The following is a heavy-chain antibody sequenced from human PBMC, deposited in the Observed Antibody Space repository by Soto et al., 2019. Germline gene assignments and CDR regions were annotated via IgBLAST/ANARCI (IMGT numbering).Heavy chain of an antibody. Sequence: NPSETLSLTCTVSGGSISNYYWSWIRQPPGKGLEWIGYVYYSGSTNHNPSLRSRVTISVDTSKRQFSLKLSSVTAADTALYYCARVPLTRNYYFDYWGQGPLVTVSS. CDR3: ARVPLTRNYYFDY. J-gene: IGHJ4*02. V-gene: IGHV4-59*01. CDR1: GGSISNYY. CDR2: VYYSGST.